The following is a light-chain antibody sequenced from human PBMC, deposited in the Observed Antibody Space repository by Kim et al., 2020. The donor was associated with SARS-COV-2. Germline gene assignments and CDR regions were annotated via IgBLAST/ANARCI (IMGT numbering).Light chain of an antibody. Sequence: VSPGQTASITCTGDKLGDKYACWYQQKPGQSPVLVIYQDSKRPSGIPERFSGSNSGNTATLTISGTQAMDEADYYCQAWDSSTAVFGGGTQLTVL. J-gene: IGLJ2*01. CDR3: QAWDSSTAV. V-gene: IGLV3-1*01. CDR2: QDS. CDR1: KLGDKY.